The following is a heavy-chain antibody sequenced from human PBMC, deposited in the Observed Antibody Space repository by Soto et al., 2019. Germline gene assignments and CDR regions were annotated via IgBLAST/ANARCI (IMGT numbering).Heavy chain of an antibody. D-gene: IGHD5-12*01. J-gene: IGHJ4*02. CDR3: VRVVAIPGYPDH. Sequence: ASVKVSCKTSGGTFSSYAISWVRQAPGQGLEWMGGIVPIVGTTTYAQKFQGRVTITADEATSTAYMQLSRLRSDDTAVYYCVRVVAIPGYPDHWGQGNLVTVSS. CDR2: IVPIVGTT. CDR1: GGTFSSYA. V-gene: IGHV1-69*13.